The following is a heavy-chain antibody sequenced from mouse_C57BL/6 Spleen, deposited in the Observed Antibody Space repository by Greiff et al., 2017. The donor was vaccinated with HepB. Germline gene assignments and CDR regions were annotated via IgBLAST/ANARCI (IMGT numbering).Heavy chain of an antibody. CDR2: INPNNGGT. Sequence: DVQLQESGPELVKPGASVKIPCKASGYTFTDYNMDWVKQSHGKSLEWIGDINPNNGGTIYNQKFKGKATLTVDKSSSTAYMELRSLTSEDTAVYYCATMSTTTGNFDYWGQGTTLTVSS. J-gene: IGHJ2*01. V-gene: IGHV1-18*01. CDR1: GYTFTDYN. D-gene: IGHD2-4*01. CDR3: ATMSTTTGNFDY.